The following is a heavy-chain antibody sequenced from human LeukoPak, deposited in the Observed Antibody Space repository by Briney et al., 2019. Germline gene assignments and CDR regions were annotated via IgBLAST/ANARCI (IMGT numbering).Heavy chain of an antibody. CDR2: MNPNSGNT. V-gene: IGHV1-8*02. CDR3: ARGNDFWSGYPNFDY. D-gene: IGHD3-3*01. Sequence: ASVKVSCKASGYTFTSYGISWVRQAPGQGLEWMGWMNPNSGNTGYAQKFQGRVTMTRNTSISTAYMELSSLRSEDTAVYYCARGNDFWSGYPNFDYWGQGTLVTVSS. J-gene: IGHJ4*02. CDR1: GYTFTSYG.